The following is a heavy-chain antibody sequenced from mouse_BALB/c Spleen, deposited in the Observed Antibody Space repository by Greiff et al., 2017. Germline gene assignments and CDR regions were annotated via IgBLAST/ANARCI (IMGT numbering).Heavy chain of an antibody. Sequence: EVKLVDSGGGLVKPGGSLKLSCAASGFAFSSYDMSWVRQTPEKRLEWVAYISSGGGSTYYPDTVKGRFTISRDNAKNTLYLQMSSLKSEDTAMYYCARHLHYYGSSYDYWGQGTTLTVSS. CDR3: ARHLHYYGSSYDY. J-gene: IGHJ2*01. CDR2: ISSGGGST. D-gene: IGHD1-1*01. V-gene: IGHV5-12-1*01. CDR1: GFAFSSYD.